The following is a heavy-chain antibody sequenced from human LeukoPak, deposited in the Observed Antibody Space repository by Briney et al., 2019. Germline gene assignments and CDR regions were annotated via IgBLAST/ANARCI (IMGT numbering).Heavy chain of an antibody. V-gene: IGHV3-23*01. J-gene: IGHJ4*02. CDR3: AKDPFFDY. Sequence: GGTLRLSCAASGFTFSSYAMTWVRQAPGKGLEWVSGINGSGGKTYYAVSVKGRFTISRDNSKNTLYLQMNSLRAEDTAIYYCAKDPFFDYWGQGTLVTVSS. CDR1: GFTFSSYA. CDR2: INGSGGKT.